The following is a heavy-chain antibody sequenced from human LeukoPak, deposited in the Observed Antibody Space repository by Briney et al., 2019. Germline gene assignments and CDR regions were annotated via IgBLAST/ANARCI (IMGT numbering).Heavy chain of an antibody. CDR3: ARTRYYYNSRSYGAPYYFDY. CDR2: IYYSGST. V-gene: IGHV4-59*05. D-gene: IGHD3-10*01. CDR1: GFTFSSYSMN. Sequence: GSLRLSCAASGFTFSSYSMNWVRQPPGKGLEWIGGIYYSGSTYYNPSLKSRVTISVDTSKNQFSLKLSSVTAADTAVYYCARTRYYYNSRSYGAPYYFDYWGQGTLVTVSS. J-gene: IGHJ4*02.